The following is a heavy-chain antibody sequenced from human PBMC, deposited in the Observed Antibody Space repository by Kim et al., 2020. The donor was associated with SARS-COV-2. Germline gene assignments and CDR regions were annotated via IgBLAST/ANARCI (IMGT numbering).Heavy chain of an antibody. V-gene: IGHV3-11*06. CDR3: ARVVAGPTDYYDF. CDR2: ISGSSTYT. CDR1: GFTFSDYY. Sequence: GGSLRLSCAASGFTFSDYYMSWIRQAPGKGLQWISYISGSSTYTNFADSVKGRFTISRDNAKNSLYLHLNSLRADDTAVYYCARVVAGPTDYYDFWGQGTLVTVSS. J-gene: IGHJ4*02.